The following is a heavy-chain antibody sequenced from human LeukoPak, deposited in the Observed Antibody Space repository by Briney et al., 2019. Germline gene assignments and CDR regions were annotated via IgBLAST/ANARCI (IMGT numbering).Heavy chain of an antibody. CDR2: ISYDGSNK. J-gene: IGHJ1*01. D-gene: IGHD6-19*01. Sequence: GGSLRLSCAASGFTFSSYAMHWVRQAPGKGLEWVAVISYDGSNKYYADSVKGRFTISRDNANNFLYLQMNSLRAEDTALYYCARAYKDRSLAGKKEFFQHWGQGTLVTVSS. CDR1: GFTFSSYA. CDR3: ARAYKDRSLAGKKEFFQH. V-gene: IGHV3-30-3*01.